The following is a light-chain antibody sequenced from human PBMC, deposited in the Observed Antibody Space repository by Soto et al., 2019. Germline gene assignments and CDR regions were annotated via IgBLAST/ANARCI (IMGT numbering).Light chain of an antibody. V-gene: IGLV4-69*01. J-gene: IGLJ2*01. CDR1: SGHSNYA. CDR2: LNNDGSH. CDR3: QTWGTGIVV. Sequence: QAVVTQSPSASASLGASVKLTCTLSSGHSNYAIAWHQQQPEKGPRYLMRLNNDGSHSKGDGIPDRFSGSSSGGEYSLTISSLQSDDEADYYCQTWGTGIVVFGGGTKRTVL.